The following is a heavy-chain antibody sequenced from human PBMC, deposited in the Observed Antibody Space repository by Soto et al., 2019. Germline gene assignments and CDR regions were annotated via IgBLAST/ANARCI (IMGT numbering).Heavy chain of an antibody. V-gene: IGHV3-48*02. Sequence: GGSLRLSCAASGFTFSSYSMNWVRQAPGKGLEWVSYISSSSSTIYYADSVKGRFTISRDNAKNSLYLQMNSLRDEDTAVYYCASISSGRLWGYFDYWGQGTLVTVSS. CDR2: ISSSSSTI. CDR3: ASISSGRLWGYFDY. CDR1: GFTFSSYS. D-gene: IGHD6-19*01. J-gene: IGHJ4*02.